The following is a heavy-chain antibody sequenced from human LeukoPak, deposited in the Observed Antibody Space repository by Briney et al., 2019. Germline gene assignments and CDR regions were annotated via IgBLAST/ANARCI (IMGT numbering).Heavy chain of an antibody. D-gene: IGHD2-2*01. V-gene: IGHV4-59*01. J-gene: IGHJ4*02. Sequence: PSETLSLTCTVSGDSISSDYWSWLRQPPGKGREWIGYIYYTGSTNYNPSLKSRVTISVDTSKNQFSLKLSSVTAADTAVYYCARVRGSSTKNYYFDYWGQGTLVTVSS. CDR2: IYYTGST. CDR3: ARVRGSSTKNYYFDY. CDR1: GDSISSDY.